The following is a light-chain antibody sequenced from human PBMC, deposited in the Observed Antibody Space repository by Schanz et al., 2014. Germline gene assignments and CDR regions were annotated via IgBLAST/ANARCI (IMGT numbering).Light chain of an antibody. CDR3: CSYADSSTL. CDR1: SSDVGGYNY. Sequence: QSALTQPPSASGSPGQSVTISCTGTSSDVGGYNYVSWYQQYPGKAPKLMIYEVSKRPSGVPDRFSGSKSGNTASLTISGLQAEDEADYHCCSYADSSTLFGPGTKVTVL. V-gene: IGLV2-8*01. CDR2: EVS. J-gene: IGLJ1*01.